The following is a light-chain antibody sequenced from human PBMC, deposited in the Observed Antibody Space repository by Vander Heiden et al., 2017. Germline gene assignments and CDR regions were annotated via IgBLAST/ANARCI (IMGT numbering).Light chain of an antibody. CDR2: AAS. J-gene: IGKJ2*01. CDR3: QQSVSSPYT. CDR1: QSISSY. V-gene: IGKV1-39*01. Sequence: DIQMTQSPSSLSASVGNRVTISCRASQSISSYLNWYQQKAGKAPKLLIYAASNLRSGVPSRFSGSASGTDFTLTINMLQPEDFATYFCQQSVSSPYTFGQGTKLEIK.